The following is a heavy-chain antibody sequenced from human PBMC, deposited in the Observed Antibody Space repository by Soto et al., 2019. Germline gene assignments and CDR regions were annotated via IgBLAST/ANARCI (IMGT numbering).Heavy chain of an antibody. V-gene: IGHV3-53*01. CDR3: ATYTSMAY. D-gene: IGHD6-13*01. J-gene: IGHJ4*02. Sequence: PRESLRLSCAASGFPVINNYMSWVRQAPGPGLEWVSLIYSGGSTFYAASVKGRFTISRDNSKNTLFLQMNSLRAEDRAVYFGATYTSMAYWAKATHVTVS. CDR1: GFPVINNY. CDR2: IYSGGST.